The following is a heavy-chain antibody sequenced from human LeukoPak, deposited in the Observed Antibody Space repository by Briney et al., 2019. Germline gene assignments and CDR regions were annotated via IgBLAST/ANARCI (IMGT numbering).Heavy chain of an antibody. D-gene: IGHD3-22*01. CDR1: GFTLSSYG. CDR2: IWYDGSNK. J-gene: IGHJ5*02. V-gene: IGHV3-33*01. CDR3: AREDSSGYYAWFDP. Sequence: QPGRSLRLSCAASGFTLSSYGMHWVRQAPGKGLEWVAVIWYDGSNKYCADSVKGRFTISRDNSKNTLYLQMNSLRAEDTAVYYCAREDSSGYYAWFDPWGQGTLVTVSS.